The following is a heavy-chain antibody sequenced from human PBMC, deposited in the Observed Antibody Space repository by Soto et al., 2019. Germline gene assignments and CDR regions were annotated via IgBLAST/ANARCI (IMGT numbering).Heavy chain of an antibody. D-gene: IGHD2-2*01. Sequence: VQLVESGGGLVTPAGSLRLSCAASGFFFGDYYMSWFRQAPGKGLEWVSAISGSGGSTYYADSVKGRFTISRDNSKNTLYLQMNSLRAEDTAVYYCAKGYCSSTSCYTLGYWGQGTLVTVSS. CDR3: AKGYCSSTSCYTLGY. V-gene: IGHV3-23*04. J-gene: IGHJ4*02. CDR1: GFFFGDYY. CDR2: ISGSGGST.